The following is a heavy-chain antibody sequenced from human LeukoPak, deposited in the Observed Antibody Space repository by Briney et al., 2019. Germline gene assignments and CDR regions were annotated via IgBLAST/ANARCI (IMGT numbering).Heavy chain of an antibody. D-gene: IGHD6-13*01. V-gene: IGHV3-30*18. CDR2: ISYDGSNK. CDR1: GFTFSSFG. CDR3: AKDKSSSSWVFDS. Sequence: GGSLRLSCAASGFTFSSFGMHWVRQAPGKGLEWVAVISYDGSNKYYADSVKGRFTISRDNSKKTLYLQMNSLRAEDTAIYYCAKDKSSSSWVFDSWGQGTLVTVSS. J-gene: IGHJ4*02.